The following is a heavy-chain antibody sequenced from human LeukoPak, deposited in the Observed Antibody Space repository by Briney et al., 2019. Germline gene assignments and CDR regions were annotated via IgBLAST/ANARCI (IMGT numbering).Heavy chain of an antibody. V-gene: IGHV3-43D*03. CDR1: GFTFDDYA. CDR3: ANLGEVLSSFDT. Sequence: GGSLRLSCAASGFTFDDYAVDWVRQAPGKGLEWVSLISWDGGSTYYADSVKGRFTISRDNSNNSLYLQMTSRIAEDTALYHCANLGEVLSSFDTWGQRALGTVSS. J-gene: IGHJ5*02. CDR2: ISWDGGST. D-gene: IGHD7-27*01.